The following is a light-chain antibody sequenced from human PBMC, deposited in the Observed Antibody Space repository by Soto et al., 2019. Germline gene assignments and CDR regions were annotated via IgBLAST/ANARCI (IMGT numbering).Light chain of an antibody. V-gene: IGLV2-14*01. CDR1: SRDVGTYNY. CDR2: EVT. J-gene: IGLJ1*01. CDR3: SSFTKRSLYV. Sequence: QSALTQPASVSGSPGQSITISCTGTSRDVGTYNYVSWYQHHPGKGPKLMIYEVTYRPSGVSNRFSGSKSGNTASLTISGLQAEDEADYYCSSFTKRSLYVFGTGTQLTVL.